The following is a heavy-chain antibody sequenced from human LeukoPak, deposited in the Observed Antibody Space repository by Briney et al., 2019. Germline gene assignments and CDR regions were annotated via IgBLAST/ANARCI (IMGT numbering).Heavy chain of an antibody. J-gene: IGHJ4*02. Sequence: GGSLRLSCAASGFTFSSYSMKGVRQAPGKGLEWVSSMSSGSSYIYYADSVKGRFTISRDNAKNSLYLQMNSLRAEETAVYYCASAGYSSSWYASYWGQGTLVTVSS. V-gene: IGHV3-21*01. D-gene: IGHD6-13*01. CDR3: ASAGYSSSWYASY. CDR2: MSSGSSYI. CDR1: GFTFSSYS.